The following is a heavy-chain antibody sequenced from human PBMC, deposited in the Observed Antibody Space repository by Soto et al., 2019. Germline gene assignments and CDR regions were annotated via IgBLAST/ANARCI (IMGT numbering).Heavy chain of an antibody. J-gene: IGHJ6*02. CDR3: AKDWKWEAFYYGMNV. CDR2: ISYDGRNK. Sequence: QEQLVQSGGGVVQPGRSLRLSCAASGFKFSSYGMHWVRQAPGKGLEWVAAISYDGRNKYYADSVKGRFTISRDNSENTLFLQMNSLRGDDTAVYYCAKDWKWEAFYYGMNVCGQGTTVTVSS. CDR1: GFKFSSYG. V-gene: IGHV3-30*18. D-gene: IGHD1-26*01.